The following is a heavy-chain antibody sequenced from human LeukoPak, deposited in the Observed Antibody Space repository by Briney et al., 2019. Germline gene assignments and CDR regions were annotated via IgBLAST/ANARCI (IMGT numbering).Heavy chain of an antibody. Sequence: PSETLSLTCSVSGGSISSSYYWGWIRQTPGKGLEWIGFMSNSGHTDSNASLKSRVTISVDTSKNQFSLKLKSVTAADTAVYYCARVSVAGTGPDYWGQGTLVTVSS. J-gene: IGHJ4*02. V-gene: IGHV4-61*01. CDR2: MSNSGHT. CDR3: ARVSVAGTGPDY. D-gene: IGHD6-13*01. CDR1: GGSISSSYY.